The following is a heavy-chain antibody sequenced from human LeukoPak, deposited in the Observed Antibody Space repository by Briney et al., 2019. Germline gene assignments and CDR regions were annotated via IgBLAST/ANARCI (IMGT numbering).Heavy chain of an antibody. CDR1: GFTFSSYW. CDR2: IKQDGSEK. CDR3: ARDQDRENFDY. Sequence: GGSLRLSCAASGFTFSSYWMSWVRQAPGKGLEWVANIKQDGSEKYYVDSVKGRFTISRDNAKNSLYLQMNSLRAEDMAVYYCARDQDRENFDYWGQGTLVTVSS. J-gene: IGHJ4*02. V-gene: IGHV3-7*01.